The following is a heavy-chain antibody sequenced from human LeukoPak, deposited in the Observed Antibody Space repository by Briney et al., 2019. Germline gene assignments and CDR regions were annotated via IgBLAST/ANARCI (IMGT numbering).Heavy chain of an antibody. CDR2: IYQSGSI. CDR1: GYSISSGYY. Sequence: SETLSLTCTVSGYSISSGYYWGWIRQPPGKGLEWIGSIYQSGSIFYSPSLKTRLTISVDMSKNQFSLKLSSVTAADTAFYYCARYIVSYPHDAFDIWGQGTMVTVSS. V-gene: IGHV4-38-2*02. J-gene: IGHJ3*02. CDR3: ARYIVSYPHDAFDI. D-gene: IGHD1-26*01.